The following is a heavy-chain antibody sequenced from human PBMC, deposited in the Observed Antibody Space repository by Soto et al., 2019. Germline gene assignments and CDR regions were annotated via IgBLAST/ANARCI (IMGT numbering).Heavy chain of an antibody. Sequence: QVQLQESGPGLVKPSETLSLTCTVSGGSISSYYWSWIRQPPGKGLEWIGYIYYSGSTNYNPSLKGRVTISVDTSKNQFSLKLSSVTAADTAVYYCARASETDYYYGMNVWGQGTTVTVSS. CDR3: ARASETDYYYGMNV. CDR1: GGSISSYY. J-gene: IGHJ6*02. V-gene: IGHV4-59*01. CDR2: IYYSGST.